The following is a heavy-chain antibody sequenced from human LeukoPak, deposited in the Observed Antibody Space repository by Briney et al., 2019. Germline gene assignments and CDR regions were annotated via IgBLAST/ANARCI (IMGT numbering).Heavy chain of an antibody. CDR3: AKQVVAARYYYYGMDV. J-gene: IGHJ6*04. D-gene: IGHD2-15*01. Sequence: GGSLRLSCAASGFTFSSYAMSWVRQAPGKGLEWVSAISGSGGSTYYADSVEGRFTISRDNSKNTLYLQMNSLRAEDTAVYYCAKQVVAARYYYYGMDVWGKGTTVTVSS. CDR2: ISGSGGST. V-gene: IGHV3-23*01. CDR1: GFTFSSYA.